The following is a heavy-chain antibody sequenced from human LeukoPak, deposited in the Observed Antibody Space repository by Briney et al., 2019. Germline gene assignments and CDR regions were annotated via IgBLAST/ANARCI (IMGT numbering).Heavy chain of an antibody. V-gene: IGHV4-34*01. CDR3: ARGPLSAPPGYFDWLLLGYFDY. CDR2: INHSGST. D-gene: IGHD3-9*01. Sequence: SETLSLTCAVYGGSFSGYYWSWIRQPPGKGLEWIGEINHSGSTNYNPSLKSRVTISVDTSKNQFSLKLSSVTAADTAVYYCARGPLSAPPGYFDWLLLGYFDYWGQGTLVTVSS. CDR1: GGSFSGYY. J-gene: IGHJ4*02.